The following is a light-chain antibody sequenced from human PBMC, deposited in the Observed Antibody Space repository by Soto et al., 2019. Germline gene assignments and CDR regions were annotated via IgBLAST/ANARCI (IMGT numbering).Light chain of an antibody. CDR2: DAS. V-gene: IGKV3-11*01. Sequence: EIVLTQSPATLSVSPGERATLSCRASQSVSSNLAWYQQKPGQAPRLLIYDASNRATGIPARFSGSGSGTDFTLTISSLEPEDFAVYYCQQRSDWPALTFGGGTKVDNK. CDR1: QSVSSN. CDR3: QQRSDWPALT. J-gene: IGKJ4*01.